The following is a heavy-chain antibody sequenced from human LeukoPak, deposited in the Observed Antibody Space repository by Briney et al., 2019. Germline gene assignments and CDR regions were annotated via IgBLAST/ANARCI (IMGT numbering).Heavy chain of an antibody. Sequence: PSETLSLTCTVSSGSISSGGYYWSWIRQHPGKGLEWIGYIYYSGSTYYNPSLKSRVTISVDTSKNQFSLKLSSVTAADTAVYYCARVAGRVTAIIIAHVDYWGQGTLVTVSS. CDR2: IYYSGST. CDR1: SGSISSGGYY. V-gene: IGHV4-31*03. D-gene: IGHD5-18*01. CDR3: ARVAGRVTAIIIAHVDY. J-gene: IGHJ4*02.